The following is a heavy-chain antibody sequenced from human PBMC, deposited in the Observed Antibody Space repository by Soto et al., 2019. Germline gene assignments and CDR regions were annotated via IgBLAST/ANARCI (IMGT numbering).Heavy chain of an antibody. CDR3: ATDLYDILTGYPRPADY. Sequence: PGGSLRLSCAASGFTFDDYGMSWVRQAPGKGLEWVAGINWNGGSTGYADSVKGRFTISRDNSKNTLYLQMNSLRAEDTAVYYCATDLYDILTGYPRPADYWGQGTLVTVSS. J-gene: IGHJ4*02. V-gene: IGHV3-20*04. CDR2: INWNGGST. D-gene: IGHD3-9*01. CDR1: GFTFDDYG.